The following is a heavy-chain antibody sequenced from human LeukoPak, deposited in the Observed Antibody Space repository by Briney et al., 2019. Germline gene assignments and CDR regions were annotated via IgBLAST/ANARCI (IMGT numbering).Heavy chain of an antibody. Sequence: GRSLRLSCVASGFTFSTYAMTWVRQAPGKGLEWVSVISGSGRSGTNYADSVKGRFTISRDNSKNTLYLQMNSLRVEDTAIYYCAKAPGGGNWNWGQGTLVTVSS. CDR3: AKAPGGGNWN. V-gene: IGHV3-23*01. D-gene: IGHD1-20*01. J-gene: IGHJ4*02. CDR2: ISGSGRSGT. CDR1: GFTFSTYA.